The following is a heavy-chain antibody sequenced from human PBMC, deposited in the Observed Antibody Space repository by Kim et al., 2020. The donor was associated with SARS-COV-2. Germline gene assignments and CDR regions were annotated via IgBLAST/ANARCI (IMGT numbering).Heavy chain of an antibody. V-gene: IGHV4-30-2*01. CDR1: GGSISSGGYS. J-gene: IGHJ2*01. CDR3: ARVDRVWNYVYFDL. CDR2: IYHSGST. D-gene: IGHD1-7*01. Sequence: SETLSLTCAVSGGSISSGGYSWSWIRQPPGKGLEWIGYIYHSGSTYYNPSLKSRVTISVDRSKNQFSLKLSSVTAADTAVYYCARVDRVWNYVYFDLWGR.